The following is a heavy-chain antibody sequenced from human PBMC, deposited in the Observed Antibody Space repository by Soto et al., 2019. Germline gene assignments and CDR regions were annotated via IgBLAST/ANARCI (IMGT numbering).Heavy chain of an antibody. CDR2: ISGNGDSA. J-gene: IGHJ5*02. V-gene: IGHV3-23*01. CDR3: ARAAAGGYNWFDP. CDR1: GFTFSSYA. Sequence: GGSLRLSCAASGFTFSSYAMSWVRQAPGKGLEWVSGISGNGDSARYADSVKGRFTISRDNSKNTLYLQMNSLRAEDTAVYYCARAAAGGYNWFDPWGQGTLVTVSS. D-gene: IGHD6-13*01.